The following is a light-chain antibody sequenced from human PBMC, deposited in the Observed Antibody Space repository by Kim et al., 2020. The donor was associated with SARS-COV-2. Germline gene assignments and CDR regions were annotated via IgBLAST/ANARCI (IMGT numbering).Light chain of an antibody. Sequence: QSVLTQPPSVSGAPGQRVTISCTGSSSNIGAGYDVHWYQQLPGTAPKLLIFGNTNRPSGVPDRFSGSKSGTSVSLIITGLQTEDEADYYCQSYDSSLTGYVFGTGTKVTVL. CDR3: QSYDSSLTGYV. J-gene: IGLJ1*01. V-gene: IGLV1-40*01. CDR2: GNT. CDR1: SSNIGAGYD.